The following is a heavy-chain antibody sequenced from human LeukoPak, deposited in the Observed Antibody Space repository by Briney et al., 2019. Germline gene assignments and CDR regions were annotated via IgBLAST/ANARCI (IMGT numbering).Heavy chain of an antibody. J-gene: IGHJ4*02. V-gene: IGHV1-46*01. CDR3: ARELAATGCDF. D-gene: IGHD2-15*01. CDR2: INPSGGST. Sequence: GASVKVSCKASGYTFTRYYMHWLRQAPGQGLEWMGIINPSGGSTTYAQKFQGRVTMTRDTSTTTVYMELGSLRSGDTAVYYCARELAATGCDFWGQGTLVTVSS. CDR1: GYTFTRYY.